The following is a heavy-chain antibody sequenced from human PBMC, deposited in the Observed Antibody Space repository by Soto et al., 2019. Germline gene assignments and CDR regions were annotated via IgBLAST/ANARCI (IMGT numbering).Heavy chain of an antibody. D-gene: IGHD2-15*01. CDR2: IFHGGST. CDR1: GGSFSPYY. Sequence: ASETLSLTCVVSGGSFSPYYWSWIRQPPGRGLEWIGQIFHGGSTNYSPSLKSRVTISVDTSKNQFSLELSSVTAADTAVYYCVRPHYQSNTFYSYFDYWGQGTLVTSPQ. CDR3: VRPHYQSNTFYSYFDY. V-gene: IGHV4-34*12. J-gene: IGHJ4*02.